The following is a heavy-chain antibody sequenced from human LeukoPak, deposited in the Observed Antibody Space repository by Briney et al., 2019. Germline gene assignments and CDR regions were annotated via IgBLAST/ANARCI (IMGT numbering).Heavy chain of an antibody. J-gene: IGHJ1*01. CDR2: INAGNGNT. Sequence: GASVKVSCTASGYTFTSYVMHWVRQAPGQRLEWMGWINAGNGNTKSSQKFQDRVTLTRDTSASTGYMELNSLSSEDTAVYYCARVPLHDDSRHYYPHWGQGTPVTVSS. D-gene: IGHD3-22*01. CDR3: ARVPLHDDSRHYYPH. CDR1: GYTFTSYV. V-gene: IGHV1-3*01.